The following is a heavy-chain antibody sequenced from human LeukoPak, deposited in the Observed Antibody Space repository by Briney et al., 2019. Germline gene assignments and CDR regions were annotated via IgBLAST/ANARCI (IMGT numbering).Heavy chain of an antibody. CDR3: ARGRTTETTFYYYYYGMDV. CDR2: INHSGST. V-gene: IGHV4-34*01. D-gene: IGHD4-11*01. Sequence: PSETLSLTCAVYGGSFSGYYWSWIRQPPGKGLEWIGEINHSGSTNYNPSLKSRVTISVDTSKNQFSLKLSSVTAADTAVYYCARGRTTETTFYYYYYGMDVWGQGTTVTVS. J-gene: IGHJ6*02. CDR1: GGSFSGYY.